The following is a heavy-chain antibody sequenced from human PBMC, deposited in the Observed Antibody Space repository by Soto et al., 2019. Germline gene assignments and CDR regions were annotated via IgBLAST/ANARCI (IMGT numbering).Heavy chain of an antibody. CDR3: ATYYCAREGSSGWPFDY. CDR1: GFTFTSYC. V-gene: IGHV1-46*01. D-gene: IGHD6-19*01. Sequence: QVQLVQSGAEVKKPGASVKVSCKTSGFTFTSYCMHWVRQAPGQGPEWMGIINPSGGGTSYAQKFQGRVTMTRDTATSTAYMEMSSLRYEDTAMYYCATYYCAREGSSGWPFDYWGQGTLVTVSS. CDR2: INPSGGGT. J-gene: IGHJ4*02.